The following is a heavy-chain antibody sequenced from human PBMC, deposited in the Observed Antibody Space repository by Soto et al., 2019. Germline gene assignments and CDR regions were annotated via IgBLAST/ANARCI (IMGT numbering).Heavy chain of an antibody. V-gene: IGHV3-30*18. J-gene: IGHJ4*02. D-gene: IGHD2-2*01. Sequence: GGSLRLSCAASGFTFTTYGMNWVRQAPGKGLEWVAVISYDGSNKLYADSVRGRFAISRDNSKNTLYLQMDSLRPEDTAVYYCAKDRGYCSSKICFNIRDFDYWGQGAPVTVSS. CDR3: AKDRGYCSSKICFNIRDFDY. CDR1: GFTFTTYG. CDR2: ISYDGSNK.